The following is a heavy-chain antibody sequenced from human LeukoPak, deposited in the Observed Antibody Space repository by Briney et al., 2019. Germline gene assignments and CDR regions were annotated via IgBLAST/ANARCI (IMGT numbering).Heavy chain of an antibody. CDR1: GFTFSSYG. Sequence: GGSLRLSCAASGFTFSSYGMSWVRQAPGKGLEWVSAISGSGGSTYYADSVKGRFTISRDNSKNTLYLQMNSLRAEDTAVYYCAKASPRYYDSSGLSGLDAFDIWGQGTMVTVSS. CDR3: AKASPRYYDSSGLSGLDAFDI. D-gene: IGHD3-22*01. J-gene: IGHJ3*02. V-gene: IGHV3-23*01. CDR2: ISGSGGST.